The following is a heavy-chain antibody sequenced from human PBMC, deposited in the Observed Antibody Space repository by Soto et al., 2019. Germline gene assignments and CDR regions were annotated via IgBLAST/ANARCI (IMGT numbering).Heavy chain of an antibody. V-gene: IGHV5-51*01. CDR2: IYPGDSDT. D-gene: IGHD3-10*01. CDR1: GYSFTSYW. J-gene: IGHJ3*02. CDR3: ASPRPITMDRGLDALEI. Sequence: PGESLKISCKGSGYSFTSYWIGWVRQMPGKGLEWMGIIYPGDSDTRDSPSFQGQVTISADKSISTAYQQWSSLKASDTAMYYFASPRPITMDRGLDALEIWGQGTMVTVSS.